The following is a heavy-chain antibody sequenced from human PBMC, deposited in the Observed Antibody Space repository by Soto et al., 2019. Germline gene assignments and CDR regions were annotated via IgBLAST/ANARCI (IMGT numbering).Heavy chain of an antibody. CDR2: LSGSGTST. Sequence: GGSLRLSCAASGFSFVNYAMNWVRQAPGKGLEWVSGLSGSGTSTYYADSVKGRFTISRDNSRDTLFLQMNSLTADDTAVYYCAKATTNGGWFNPFDSWGQGALVTAPQ. CDR3: AKATTNGGWFNPFDS. D-gene: IGHD6-19*01. V-gene: IGHV3-23*01. J-gene: IGHJ4*02. CDR1: GFSFVNYA.